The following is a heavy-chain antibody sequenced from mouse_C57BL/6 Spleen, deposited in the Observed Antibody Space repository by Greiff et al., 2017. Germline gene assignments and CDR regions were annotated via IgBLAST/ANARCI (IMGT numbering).Heavy chain of an antibody. CDR1: GYSFTGYY. CDR3: ARAPPTGTLAY. J-gene: IGHJ3*01. V-gene: IGHV1-42*01. D-gene: IGHD4-1*02. Sequence: VQLKESGPELVKPGASVKISCKASGYSFTGYYMNWVKQSPEKSLEWIGEINPSTGGTTYNQKFKAKATLTVDKSSSTAYMQLKSLTSEDSAVYYCARAPPTGTLAYWGQGTLVTVSA. CDR2: INPSTGGT.